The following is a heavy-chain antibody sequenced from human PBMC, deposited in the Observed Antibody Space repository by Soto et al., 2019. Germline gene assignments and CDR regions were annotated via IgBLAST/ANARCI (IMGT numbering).Heavy chain of an antibody. V-gene: IGHV3-15*07. Sequence: GALRLSCAASGFTFSNAWMNWVRQAPGKGLEWVGRIKSKTDGGTTDYAAPVKGRFTISRDDSKNTLYLQMNSLKTEDTAVYYCTTDAYYDSSGYYYYIDYWGQGTLVTVSS. CDR1: GFTFSNAW. CDR3: TTDAYYDSSGYYYYIDY. J-gene: IGHJ4*02. D-gene: IGHD3-22*01. CDR2: IKSKTDGGTT.